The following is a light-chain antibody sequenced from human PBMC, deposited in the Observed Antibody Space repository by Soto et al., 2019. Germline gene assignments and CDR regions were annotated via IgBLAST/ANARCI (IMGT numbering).Light chain of an antibody. CDR3: RSYTSISSLGI. Sequence: QSLLTQPPSASGSPGQSVTISCTGTSGDIGGYDYVSWYQQHPGKAPKLIIFEVSNRPSGVSDRFSGSKSGNTASLTISGLQAEQEADYFCRSYTSISSLGISGTGSKVTVL. CDR2: EVS. CDR1: SGDIGGYDY. J-gene: IGLJ1*01. V-gene: IGLV2-14*01.